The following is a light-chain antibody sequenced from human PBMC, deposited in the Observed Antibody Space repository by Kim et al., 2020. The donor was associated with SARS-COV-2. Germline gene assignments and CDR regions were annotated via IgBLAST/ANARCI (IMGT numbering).Light chain of an antibody. J-gene: IGLJ2*01. Sequence: PGLRVSISCSGSSSNIGSNYVYWYQPLPGTAPKLLIYRNNQRPSGGPDRFSGSKSGTSASLAISGLRSEDEADYYCAAWDDSLSVVFGGGTPLTVL. CDR2: RNN. CDR1: SSNIGSNY. V-gene: IGLV1-47*01. CDR3: AAWDDSLSVV.